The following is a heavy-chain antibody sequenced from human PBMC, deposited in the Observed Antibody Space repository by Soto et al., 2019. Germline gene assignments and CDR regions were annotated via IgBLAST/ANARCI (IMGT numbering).Heavy chain of an antibody. Sequence: QVQLQESGPGLVKPSQTLSLTCTVSGGSISSGDYYWSWIRQPPGKGLEWIGYIYYSGSTYYNPSRKCRVTXXVXTXXNQFSLKLSSVTAAGTAVYYCARELRLDGSGSPDYWGQGTLVTVSS. CDR1: GGSISSGDYY. D-gene: IGHD3-10*01. CDR3: ARELRLDGSGSPDY. CDR2: IYYSGST. J-gene: IGHJ4*02. V-gene: IGHV4-30-4*01.